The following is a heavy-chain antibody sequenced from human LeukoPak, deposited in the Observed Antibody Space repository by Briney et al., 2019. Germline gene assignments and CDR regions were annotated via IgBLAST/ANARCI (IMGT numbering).Heavy chain of an antibody. Sequence: SETLSLTYTVSGGSISSGSYYWSWIRQPAGKGLEWIGRIYTSGSTNYNPSLKSRVTISVDKSKNQFSLKLSSVTAADTAVYYCARDYGSGSPWGQGTLVTVSS. CDR3: ARDYGSGSP. D-gene: IGHD3-10*01. CDR2: IYTSGST. J-gene: IGHJ5*02. CDR1: GGSISSGSYY. V-gene: IGHV4-61*02.